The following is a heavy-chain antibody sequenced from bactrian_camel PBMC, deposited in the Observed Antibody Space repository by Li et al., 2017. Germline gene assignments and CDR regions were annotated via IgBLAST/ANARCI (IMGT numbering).Heavy chain of an antibody. J-gene: IGHJ4*01. V-gene: IGHV3S53*01. CDR2: ITRIHGGT. D-gene: IGHD3*01. Sequence: HVQLVESGGGLVQPGGSLNLSCAATGKTNVLNCMGWFRQAPGKEREGVAVITRIHGGTEYADSVKGRFIISRDSSKITWSLQMNNLKPEDTAMYYCAAVTGCSLTPWLRDPGNKSGPMNWGQGTQVTVS. CDR3: AAVTGCSLTPWLRDPGNKSGPMN. CDR1: GKTNVLNC.